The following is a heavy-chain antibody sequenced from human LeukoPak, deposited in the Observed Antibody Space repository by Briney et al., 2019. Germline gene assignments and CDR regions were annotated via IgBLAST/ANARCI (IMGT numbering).Heavy chain of an antibody. J-gene: IGHJ4*02. D-gene: IGHD4-17*01. CDR2: ISYDGSNK. CDR1: GFTFSSYD. V-gene: IGHV3-30-3*01. CDR3: ARSKMTTVTTGYFDY. Sequence: GGSLRLSCAASGFTFSSYDMHWVRQAPGEGLEWVTLISYDGSNKYYADSVMGRFTIPRDNSKNTLYLQMNSLRAEDTAVYYCARSKMTTVTTGYFDYWGQGTLVTVSS.